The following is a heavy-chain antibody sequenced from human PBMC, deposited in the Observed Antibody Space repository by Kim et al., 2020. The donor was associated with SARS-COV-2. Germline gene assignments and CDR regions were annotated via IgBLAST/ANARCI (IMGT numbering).Heavy chain of an antibody. Sequence: SETLSLTCTVSGGSISSGGYYWSWIRQHPGKGLEWIGYIYYSGSTYYNPSLKSRVTISVDTSKNQFSLKLSSVTAADTAVYYCARSGSSGTDYWGQGTLVTVSS. V-gene: IGHV4-31*03. J-gene: IGHJ4*02. D-gene: IGHD1-26*01. CDR3: ARSGSSGTDY. CDR1: GGSISSGGYY. CDR2: IYYSGST.